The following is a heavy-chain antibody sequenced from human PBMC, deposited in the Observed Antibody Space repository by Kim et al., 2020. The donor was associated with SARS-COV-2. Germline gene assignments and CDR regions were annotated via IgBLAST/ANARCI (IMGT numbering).Heavy chain of an antibody. CDR3: ASNPGHFDWSFYY. D-gene: IGHD3-9*01. Sequence: GGSLRLSCAASGFIVDSKYMAWVRQAPGKGLEWVSLIYSGGTTDYTDSVKGRFSIDRDISRNTVYLQMSGLRVEDTAVYFCASNPGHFDWSFYYWGQGTLVTVSS. J-gene: IGHJ4*02. CDR1: GFIVDSKY. V-gene: IGHV3-53*01. CDR2: IYSGGTT.